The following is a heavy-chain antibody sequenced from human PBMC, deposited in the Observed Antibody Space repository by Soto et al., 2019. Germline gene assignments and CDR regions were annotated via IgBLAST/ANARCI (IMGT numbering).Heavy chain of an antibody. Sequence: SETLSLTCTVSGGSISSGDYYWSWIRQPPGKGLEWIGYIYYSGSTYYNPSLKSRVTISVDTSKNQFSLKLSSVTAADTAVYYCARDGDAYGSGSYYLKSWGQGALVPVSS. J-gene: IGHJ5*02. V-gene: IGHV4-30-4*01. CDR2: IYYSGST. CDR3: ARDGDAYGSGSYYLKS. CDR1: GGSISSGDYY. D-gene: IGHD3-10*01.